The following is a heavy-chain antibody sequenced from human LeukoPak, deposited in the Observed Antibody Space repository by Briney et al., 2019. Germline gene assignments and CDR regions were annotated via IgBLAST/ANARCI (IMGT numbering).Heavy chain of an antibody. J-gene: IGHJ6*03. CDR2: SETDGGTT. D-gene: IGHD3-10*01. Sequence: PGGSLRLSCAASGFTFSNAWMKSETDGGTTDYAAPVKGRFTISRDDSKNTLYLQMNSLKTEDTAVYYCTTDCQFGSGSYPCYYHYVDAWGKGTTVTVSS. V-gene: IGHV3-15*01. CDR3: TTDCQFGSGSYPCYYHYVDA. CDR1: GFTFSNAW.